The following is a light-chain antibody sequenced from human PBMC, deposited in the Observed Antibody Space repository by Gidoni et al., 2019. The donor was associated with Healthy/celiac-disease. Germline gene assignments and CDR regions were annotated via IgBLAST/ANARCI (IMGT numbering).Light chain of an antibody. CDR3: QSYDSSLSGWV. CDR2: GNN. V-gene: IGLV1-40*01. Sequence: QSVLTQPPSVSGAPGQRVTISCTGNRSNIGAGYDVHWYQQFPGIAPKLLLYGNNNRPSGVPDRFSGSKSGTSASLAITGLQAEDEADYYCQSYDSSLSGWVFGGGTKLTVL. J-gene: IGLJ3*02. CDR1: RSNIGAGYD.